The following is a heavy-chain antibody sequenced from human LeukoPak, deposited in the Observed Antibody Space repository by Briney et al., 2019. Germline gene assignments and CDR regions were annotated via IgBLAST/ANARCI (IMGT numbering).Heavy chain of an antibody. Sequence: GASVKVSCKASGYTFTDYYMHWVRQAPGQGLEWMGWINPNSGGTNYAQKFHGRVTMTRDTSISTAYMEVTRLRSDDTAVYYCARGVDDDYVAPLNWFDPWGQGTLVAVSS. V-gene: IGHV1-2*02. CDR3: ARGVDDDYVAPLNWFDP. CDR2: INPNSGGT. CDR1: GYTFTDYY. J-gene: IGHJ5*02. D-gene: IGHD3-16*01.